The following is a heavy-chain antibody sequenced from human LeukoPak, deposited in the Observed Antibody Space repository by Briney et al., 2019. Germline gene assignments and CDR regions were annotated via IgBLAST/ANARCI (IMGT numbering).Heavy chain of an antibody. D-gene: IGHD1-14*01. CDR3: ARRYGDAFDI. J-gene: IGHJ3*02. Sequence: ASVKVPCKASGYTFTSYGISWVRQAPGKGLDGMGWISAYNGNTKYAQTLQGRVTMTTDTSTSTAYMELRGLRSDDTAVYYCARRYGDAFDIWGQGTMVTVSS. CDR1: GYTFTSYG. V-gene: IGHV1-18*01. CDR2: ISAYNGNT.